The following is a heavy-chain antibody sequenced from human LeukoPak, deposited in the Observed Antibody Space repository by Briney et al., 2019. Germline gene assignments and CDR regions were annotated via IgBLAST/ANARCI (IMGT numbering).Heavy chain of an antibody. D-gene: IGHD5-12*01. CDR3: AKDQGGYGSYDY. Sequence: PGGSLRLSCAASGFTFSSYAMSWVRQAPGEGLEGVSAISGSGGSTYYADSVKGRFTISRDNSKNTLYLQMNSLRAEDTAVYYCAKDQGGYGSYDYWGQGTLVTVSS. CDR1: GFTFSSYA. CDR2: ISGSGGST. V-gene: IGHV3-23*01. J-gene: IGHJ4*02.